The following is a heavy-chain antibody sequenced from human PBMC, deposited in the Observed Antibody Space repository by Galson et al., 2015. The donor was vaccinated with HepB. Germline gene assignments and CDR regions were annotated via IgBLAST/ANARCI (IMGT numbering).Heavy chain of an antibody. CDR1: GFTFSNAW. V-gene: IGHV3-15*01. CDR3: TTGLSYSNNGTLFDY. CDR2: IKSKTDGGTT. J-gene: IGHJ4*02. Sequence: SLRLSCAASGFTFSNAWMSWVRQAPGKGLEWVGRIKSKTDGGTTDYAAPVKGRFTISRDDSKNTLYLQMNSLKTEGTAVYYCTTGLSYSNNGTLFDYWGQGTLVTVSS. D-gene: IGHD4-11*01.